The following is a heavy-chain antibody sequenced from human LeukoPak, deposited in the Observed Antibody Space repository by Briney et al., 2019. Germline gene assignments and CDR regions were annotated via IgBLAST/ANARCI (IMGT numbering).Heavy chain of an antibody. CDR2: VYYSGST. CDR3: ASLDYGGNYVDD. CDR1: GGSITTRAYY. Sequence: SETLSLTCTVSGGSITTRAYYWGWIRQPPGKGLEWIGSVYYSGSTYHNPSLKSRVTMSVDTSKNQFSLKLSSVTAADTAVYYCASLDYGGNYVDDWGRGTLVTVSS. V-gene: IGHV4-39*07. J-gene: IGHJ4*02. D-gene: IGHD4-23*01.